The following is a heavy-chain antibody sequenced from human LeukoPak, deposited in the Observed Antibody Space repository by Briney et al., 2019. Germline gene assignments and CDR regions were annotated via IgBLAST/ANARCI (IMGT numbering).Heavy chain of an antibody. D-gene: IGHD2-15*01. J-gene: IGHJ5*02. CDR3: ARDHCSGGSCYWPFDP. Sequence: ASVKVSCKASGYTFTGYYMHWVRQAPGQGLEWMGWINPNSGGTNYAQKFQGRVTMTRDTSISTDYMELSRLRSDDTAVYYCARDHCSGGSCYWPFDPWGQGTLVTVSS. CDR1: GYTFTGYY. V-gene: IGHV1-2*02. CDR2: INPNSGGT.